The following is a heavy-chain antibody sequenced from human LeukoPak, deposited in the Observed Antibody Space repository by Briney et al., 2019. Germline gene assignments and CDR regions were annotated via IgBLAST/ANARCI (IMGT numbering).Heavy chain of an antibody. Sequence: SETLSLTCAVSGGSISSGGYSWSWIRQPPGKGLEWIGYIYHSGSTYYNPSLKSRVTISVDRSKNQFSLKLSSVTAADTAVYYCAGFDYGDRPFDYWGQGTLVTVSS. CDR1: GGSISSGGYS. CDR2: IYHSGST. D-gene: IGHD4-17*01. J-gene: IGHJ4*02. CDR3: AGFDYGDRPFDY. V-gene: IGHV4-30-2*01.